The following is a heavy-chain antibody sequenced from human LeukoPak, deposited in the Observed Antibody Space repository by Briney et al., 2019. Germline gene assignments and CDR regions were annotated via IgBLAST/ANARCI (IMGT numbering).Heavy chain of an antibody. D-gene: IGHD1-20*01. Sequence: GRSLRLSCAASGFTFSSYEMNWVRQAPGKGLEWVSYISTSGTTIYYADSVKGRFTISRDNAKNSLYLQMNSLRAEDTAVYYCARDSPITGSFYYYMDVWGKGTTVTVSS. V-gene: IGHV3-48*03. CDR3: ARDSPITGSFYYYMDV. J-gene: IGHJ6*03. CDR1: GFTFSSYE. CDR2: ISTSGTTI.